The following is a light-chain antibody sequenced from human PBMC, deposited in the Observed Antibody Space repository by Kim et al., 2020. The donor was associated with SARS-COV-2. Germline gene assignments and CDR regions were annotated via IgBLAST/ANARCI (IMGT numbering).Light chain of an antibody. CDR3: EHRQT. J-gene: IGKJ1*01. CDR1: QYVTRG. CDR2: DAS. Sequence: GDRVTITCRATQYVTRGLAWYQQKPGRAPKLLIYDASTLDRGVPSRFRGSGSGTEFTLTINSLQPDDFASYYCEHRQTFGQGTKLDIK. V-gene: IGKV1-5*01.